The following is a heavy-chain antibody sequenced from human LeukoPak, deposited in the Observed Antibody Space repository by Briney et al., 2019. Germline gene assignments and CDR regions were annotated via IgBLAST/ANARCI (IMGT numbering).Heavy chain of an antibody. J-gene: IGHJ4*02. V-gene: IGHV3-30*01. CDR3: AREGLTYYYGSGSYSL. CDR1: GFTFSSCS. Sequence: PGRSLRLSCAASGFTFSSCSLHWVRQAPGKGLEWVAVISYDGSNKYYADSVTGRFTISRDNSKNTLYLQMNSLRAEDTAVYYCAREGLTYYYGSGSYSLWGQGTLVTVSS. D-gene: IGHD3-10*01. CDR2: ISYDGSNK.